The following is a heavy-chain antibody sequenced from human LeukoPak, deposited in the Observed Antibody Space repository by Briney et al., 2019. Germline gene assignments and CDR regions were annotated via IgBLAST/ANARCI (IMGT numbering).Heavy chain of an antibody. CDR1: GGSIGSSGYY. D-gene: IGHD2-2*01. J-gene: IGHJ3*02. V-gene: IGHV4-39*01. Sequence: SETLSLTCTVSGGSIGSSGYYWGWTRQPPGKGLEWIGSTSGSAYYNPSLKSRVTISVDTSKNQFSLKLTSVTAADTAVYYCARPGLGYCSSTSCHDAFDIWGQGTMVTVSS. CDR2: TSGSA. CDR3: ARPGLGYCSSTSCHDAFDI.